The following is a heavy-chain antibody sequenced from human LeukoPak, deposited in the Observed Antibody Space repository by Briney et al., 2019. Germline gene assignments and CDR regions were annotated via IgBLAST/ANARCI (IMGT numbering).Heavy chain of an antibody. CDR3: ARDPYSGSYGPYYYYYMDV. CDR2: ISSSSSYI. Sequence: GGSLRLSCAASGFTFSSYWMSWVRQAPGKGLEWVSSISSSSSYIYYADSVKGRFTISRDNAKNSLYLQMDSLRVEDTAVYYCARDPYSGSYGPYYYYYMDVWGKGTTVTISS. J-gene: IGHJ6*03. CDR1: GFTFSSYW. V-gene: IGHV3-21*06. D-gene: IGHD1-26*01.